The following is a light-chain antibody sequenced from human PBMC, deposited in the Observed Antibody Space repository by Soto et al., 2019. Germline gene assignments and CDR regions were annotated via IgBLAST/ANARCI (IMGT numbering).Light chain of an antibody. V-gene: IGKV3-20*01. CDR1: QSVSSNY. J-gene: IGKJ1*01. CDR2: GAS. Sequence: PGTLSLSPGERATLSCRASQSVSSNYLAWYQQKPGQAPRLLIYGASTRATGIPDRFSGSGSGTDFTLTISRLEPEDSAVYYCQQYGSSPTWTFGQGTKVDI. CDR3: QQYGSSPTWT.